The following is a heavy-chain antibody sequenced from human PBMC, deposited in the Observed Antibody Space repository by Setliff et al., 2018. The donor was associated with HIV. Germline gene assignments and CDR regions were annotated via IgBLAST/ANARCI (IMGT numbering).Heavy chain of an antibody. CDR1: GYTFTRYF. V-gene: IGHV1-46*01. CDR3: ARDHMSVGAWVGATSRGLFQH. D-gene: IGHD1-26*01. J-gene: IGHJ1*01. CDR2: INPSGGST. Sequence: GASVKVSCKASGYTFTRYFMHCVRQAPGQGLGWLGMINPSGGSTWYAQKFQGRVTMTGDTSTNTLYMELSSLRSEDTAVYYCARDHMSVGAWVGATSRGLFQHWGQGTLVTVSS.